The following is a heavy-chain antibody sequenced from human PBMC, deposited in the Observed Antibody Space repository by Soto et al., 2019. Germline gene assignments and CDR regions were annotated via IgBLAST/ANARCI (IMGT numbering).Heavy chain of an antibody. Sequence: GGSLRLSCAASGFTFSSYWMSWVRQAPGKGLEWVANIKQDGSEKYYVDSVKGRFTISRDNAKNSLYLQMNSLRAEDTAVYYCARGSGRDYGEYVGGYYYYYGMDVWGQGTTVTVSS. V-gene: IGHV3-7*03. CDR2: IKQDGSEK. D-gene: IGHD4-17*01. CDR3: ARGSGRDYGEYVGGYYYYYGMDV. CDR1: GFTFSSYW. J-gene: IGHJ6*02.